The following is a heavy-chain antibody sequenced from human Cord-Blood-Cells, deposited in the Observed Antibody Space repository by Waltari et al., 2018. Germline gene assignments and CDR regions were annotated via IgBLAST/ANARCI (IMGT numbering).Heavy chain of an antibody. J-gene: IGHJ6*04. CDR3: ATDLHTAMVRRDV. Sequence: LSMHWVRQAPGKGLEWMGGFDPEDGETIYAQKFQGRVTMTEDTSTDTAYMELSSLRSEDTAVYYCATDLHTAMVRRDVWGKGTTVTVSS. CDR1: LS. V-gene: IGHV1-24*01. CDR2: FDPEDGET. D-gene: IGHD5-18*01.